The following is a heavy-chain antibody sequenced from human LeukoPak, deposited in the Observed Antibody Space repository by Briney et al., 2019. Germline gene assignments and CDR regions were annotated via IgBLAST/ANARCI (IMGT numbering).Heavy chain of an antibody. CDR2: IYYSGST. CDR3: ARPHVSGSSGWVPYYFDY. CDR1: GGSISSSSYY. Sequence: SETLSLTCTVSGGSISSSSYYWGWIRQPPGEGLEWIGSIYYSGSTHYNPSLKSRVTISVDTSKNQFSLKLSSVTAADTAVYYCARPHVSGSSGWVPYYFDYWGQGTLVTVSS. J-gene: IGHJ4*02. D-gene: IGHD6-19*01. V-gene: IGHV4-39*01.